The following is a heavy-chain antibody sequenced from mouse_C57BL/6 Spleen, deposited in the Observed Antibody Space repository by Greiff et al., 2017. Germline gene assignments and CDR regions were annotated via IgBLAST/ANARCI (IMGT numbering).Heavy chain of an antibody. D-gene: IGHD1-1*01. CDR1: GYTFTTYP. CDR2: FHPYNDDT. Sequence: QVQLQQSGAELVKPGASVKMSCKASGYTFTTYPIEWMKQNHGKSLEWIGNFHPYNDDTKYNEKFKGKATLTVEKSYSTVYLGLSRLTSDDSAVYYGARGTTVGEYWYFDVWGTGTTVTVSS. V-gene: IGHV1-47*01. J-gene: IGHJ1*03. CDR3: ARGTTVGEYWYFDV.